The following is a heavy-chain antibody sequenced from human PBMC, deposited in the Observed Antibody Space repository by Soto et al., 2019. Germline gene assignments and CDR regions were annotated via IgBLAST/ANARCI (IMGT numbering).Heavy chain of an antibody. CDR3: AKDYEEGAAAIVLDY. V-gene: IGHV3-23*01. D-gene: IGHD2-2*01. CDR2: ISGSGGST. CDR1: GFTFSSYA. Sequence: GGSLRLSCAASGFTFSSYAMSWVRQAPGKGLEWVSAISGSGGSTYYADSVKGRLTISRDNSKNTLYLQMNSLRAEDTAVYYCAKDYEEGAAAIVLDYWGQGTLVTVSS. J-gene: IGHJ4*02.